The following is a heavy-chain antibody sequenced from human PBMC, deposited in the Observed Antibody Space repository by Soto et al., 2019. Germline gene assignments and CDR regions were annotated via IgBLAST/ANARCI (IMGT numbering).Heavy chain of an antibody. CDR3: ARESEDLTSNFDY. CDR2: ISSTTNYI. CDR1: GFTFTRYS. V-gene: IGHV3-21*01. Sequence: GGSLRFSCAASGFTFTRYSMNWVRQAPGKGLEWVSSISSTTNYIYYADSMKGRFTVSRDNAKNSVYLEMNSLSAEDTAVYYCARESEDLTSNFDYWGQGTLVTVSS. J-gene: IGHJ4*02.